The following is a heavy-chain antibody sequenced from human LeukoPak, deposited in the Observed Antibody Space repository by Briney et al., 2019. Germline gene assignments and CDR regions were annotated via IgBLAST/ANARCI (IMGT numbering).Heavy chain of an antibody. D-gene: IGHD5-18*01. J-gene: IGHJ4*02. V-gene: IGHV3-21*01. Sequence: GSLRLSCAASGFTFSSYSMNWVRQAPGKGLEWVSSISSSSSYIYYADSVKGRFTISRDNARNSLYLQMNSLRAEDTAVYYCAREPPRYSYGSYYFDYWGQGTLVTVSS. CDR1: GFTFSSYS. CDR3: AREPPRYSYGSYYFDY. CDR2: ISSSSSYI.